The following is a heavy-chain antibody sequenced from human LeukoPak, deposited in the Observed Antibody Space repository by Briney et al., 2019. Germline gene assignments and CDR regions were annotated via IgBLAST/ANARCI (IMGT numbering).Heavy chain of an antibody. CDR1: GYSISSGFY. CDR2: TYHSGST. V-gene: IGHV4-38-2*01. CDR3: ARQVRPDAFDI. D-gene: IGHD1-1*01. Sequence: PSETLSLTCAVSGYSISSGFYWGWIRQPPGKGLEWIGSTYHSGSTYYNPSLKSRVTISVDTSKNQFSLKLSSVTAADTAVYYCARQVRPDAFDIWGQGTMVTVSS. J-gene: IGHJ3*02.